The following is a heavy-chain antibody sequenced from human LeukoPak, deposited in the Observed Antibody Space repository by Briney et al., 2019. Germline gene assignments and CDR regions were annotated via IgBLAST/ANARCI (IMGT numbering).Heavy chain of an antibody. CDR1: GFTFINFG. D-gene: IGHD3-10*02. CDR2: IRTDGSNK. CDR3: VRGGMLMGYFDY. V-gene: IGHV3-30*02. J-gene: IGHJ4*02. Sequence: GGSLRLSCAASGFTFINFGIQWVRQAPGKGLEWVAFIRTDGSNKYYTDSVKGRFTISRDNSKNTLYLQMNSLRAEDTAVYYCVRGGMLMGYFDYWGQGNLVTVSS.